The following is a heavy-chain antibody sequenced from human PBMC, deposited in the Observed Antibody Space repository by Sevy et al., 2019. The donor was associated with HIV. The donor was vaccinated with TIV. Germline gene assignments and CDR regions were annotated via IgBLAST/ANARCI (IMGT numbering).Heavy chain of an antibody. Sequence: GGSLRLSCAASGFTFSSYAMSWVRQAPGKGLEWVSAISGSGGSTYYAHSVKGRFTISRDNSKNTLYLQMNSLRAEDTAVYYCAKLPIAVAGTGPYYYYYYGMDVWGQGTTVTVSS. V-gene: IGHV3-23*01. D-gene: IGHD6-19*01. CDR1: GFTFSSYA. J-gene: IGHJ6*02. CDR2: ISGSGGST. CDR3: AKLPIAVAGTGPYYYYYYGMDV.